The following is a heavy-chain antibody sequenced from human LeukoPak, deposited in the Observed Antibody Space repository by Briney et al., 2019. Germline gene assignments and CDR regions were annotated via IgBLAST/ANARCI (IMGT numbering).Heavy chain of an antibody. V-gene: IGHV3-30-3*01. CDR3: ARNRALGYCSSTSCPLYYYYGMDV. D-gene: IGHD2-2*01. CDR1: GFTFSSYA. CDR2: ISYDGSNK. Sequence: GGSLRLSRAASGFTFSSYAMHWVRQAPGKGLEWVAVISYDGSNKYYADSVKGRFTISRDNSKNTLYLQMNSLRAEDTAVYYCARNRALGYCSSTSCPLYYYYGMDVWGQGTTVTVSS. J-gene: IGHJ6*02.